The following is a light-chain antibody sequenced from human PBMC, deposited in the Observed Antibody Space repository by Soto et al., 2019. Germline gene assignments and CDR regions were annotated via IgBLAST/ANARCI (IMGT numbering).Light chain of an antibody. Sequence: DIQMTQSPSSLSASVGDRVTITCRASQGISNYLAWYQQKPGKVPKVLIYASSTLQAGLPSRFSGSGSGTDFTLTISSLQPEDVATYYFQQYNSAPFTFGPGTKVDIK. CDR2: ASS. CDR3: QQYNSAPFT. V-gene: IGKV1-27*01. J-gene: IGKJ3*01. CDR1: QGISNY.